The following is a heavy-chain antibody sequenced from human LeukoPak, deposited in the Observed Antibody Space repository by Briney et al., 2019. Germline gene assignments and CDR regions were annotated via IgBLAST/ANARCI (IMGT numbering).Heavy chain of an antibody. J-gene: IGHJ4*02. CDR1: GFTFSDHA. CDR2: VGIAADT. D-gene: IGHD1-26*01. CDR3: VRQKKSHGNFDY. Sequence: GALRLSCAASGFTFSDHAMHWVRQAPGKGLEWVSAVGIAADTFYPGSVKGRFTISRENAENSLYLQMNSLRVEDTAVYYCVRQKKSHGNFDYWGQGTLVTVSS. V-gene: IGHV3-13*01.